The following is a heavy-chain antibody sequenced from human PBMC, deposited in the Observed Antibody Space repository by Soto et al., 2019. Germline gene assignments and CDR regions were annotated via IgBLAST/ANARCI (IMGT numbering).Heavy chain of an antibody. CDR1: GGSFSGYY. CDR3: ARAPLRYFDWPISDNWFDP. Sequence: SETLSLTCAVYGGSFSGYYWSWIRQPPGKGLEWIGEINHSGSTNYNPTLKSRVTISVDTSKNQFSLKLSSVTAADTAVYYCARAPLRYFDWPISDNWFDPWGQGTLVTVSS. V-gene: IGHV4-34*01. J-gene: IGHJ5*02. CDR2: INHSGST. D-gene: IGHD3-9*01.